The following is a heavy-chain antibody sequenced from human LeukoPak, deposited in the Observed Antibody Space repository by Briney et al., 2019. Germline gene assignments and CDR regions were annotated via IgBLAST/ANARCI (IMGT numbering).Heavy chain of an antibody. J-gene: IGHJ4*02. CDR2: ISSGSSTI. CDR1: GFTFSSNS. V-gene: IGHV3-48*01. D-gene: IGHD3-16*01. CDR3: ARGTFSLDY. Sequence: PGGSLRLSCAASGFTFSSNSMNWVRQAPGKGLEWVSYISSGSSTIYFADSVKGRFTISRDNAKNSLFLQMNSLRAEDTAVYYCARGTFSLDYWGQGTLVTVSS.